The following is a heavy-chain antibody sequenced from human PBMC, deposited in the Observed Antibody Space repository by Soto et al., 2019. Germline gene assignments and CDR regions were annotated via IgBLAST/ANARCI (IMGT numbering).Heavy chain of an antibody. J-gene: IGHJ4*02. V-gene: IGHV3-33*01. CDR1: GFTFSNYG. CDR3: AAGEPLNY. Sequence: SLRLSCAASGFTFSNYGMHWVRQAPGKGLEWVAIIWYDGSNEYYADSVKGRFTIFRDNSKNTVYLQMNSLRAEDTAMYYCAAGEPLNYRGQGTLVTVSS. CDR2: IWYDGSNE. D-gene: IGHD3-10*01.